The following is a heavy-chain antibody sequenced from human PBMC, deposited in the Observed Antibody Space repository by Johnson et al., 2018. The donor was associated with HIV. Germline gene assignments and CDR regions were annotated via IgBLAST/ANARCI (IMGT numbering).Heavy chain of an antibody. J-gene: IGHJ3*02. V-gene: IGHV3-30*02. Sequence: QMLLVESGGGVVQPGGSLRLSCAASGFTFSSYGMHWVRQAPGKGLEWVAFIRYDGSNKYYADSVKGRFTISRDNSKNTLYLQMNSLRAEDTAVYYCARVHCRGGTGYYRALGWAFDIWGQGTMVTVSS. CDR2: IRYDGSNK. CDR3: ARVHCRGGTGYYRALGWAFDI. CDR1: GFTFSSYG. D-gene: IGHD2-15*01.